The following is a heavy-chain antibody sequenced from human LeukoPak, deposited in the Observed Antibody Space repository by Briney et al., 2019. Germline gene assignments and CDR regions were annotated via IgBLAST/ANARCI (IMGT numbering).Heavy chain of an antibody. CDR1: SGSIINSDLY. CDR2: IYHSTNT. J-gene: IGHJ4*02. D-gene: IGHD4-11*01. CDR3: AGGIGSTVRGYFDF. Sequence: SETLSLTCTVSSGSIINSDLYWSWIRQSPGKGLEWIGYIYHSTNTYYNPSFKSRVTMSVDSSRNQFSLRLTSVTAADTAVYYCAGGIGSTVRGYFDFWGQGTQVTVSS. V-gene: IGHV4-30-2*06.